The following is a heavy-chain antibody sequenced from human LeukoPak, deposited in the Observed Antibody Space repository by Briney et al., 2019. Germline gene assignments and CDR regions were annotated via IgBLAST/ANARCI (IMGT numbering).Heavy chain of an antibody. CDR2: ISYDGSNK. Sequence: GGSLRLSCAASGFTFSDYDMHWVRQAPGKGLEWVAVISYDGSNKYYADSVKGRFTISRDKSKNTLYLEMNSLRGEDTAVYYCAKATTVTHSGWFDSWGQGTLVTVSS. D-gene: IGHD4-17*01. CDR1: GFTFSDYD. CDR3: AKATTVTHSGWFDS. V-gene: IGHV3-30*18. J-gene: IGHJ5*01.